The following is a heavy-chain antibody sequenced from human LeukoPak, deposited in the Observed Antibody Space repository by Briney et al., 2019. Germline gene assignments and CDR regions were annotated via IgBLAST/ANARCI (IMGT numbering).Heavy chain of an antibody. J-gene: IGHJ6*03. CDR3: ARHKDYYYSYMDV. CDR2: IYYSGST. V-gene: IGHV4-39*01. Sequence: SETLSLTRSVSGDSISTSSYYWGWIRQPPGRGLEWIGTIYYSGSTYYNPSLTSRVTISVDTSKNQFSLKLSSVTAADTAVYYCARHKDYYYSYMDVWGKGTTVTISS. CDR1: GDSISTSSYY.